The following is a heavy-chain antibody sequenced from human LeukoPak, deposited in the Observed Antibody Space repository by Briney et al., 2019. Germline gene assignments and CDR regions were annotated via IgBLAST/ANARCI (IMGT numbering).Heavy chain of an antibody. CDR2: INHSVST. CDR1: GGSFSGYY. D-gene: IGHD3-16*01. J-gene: IGHJ4*02. V-gene: IGHV4-34*01. CDR3: ALRGWVSGGKGIDY. Sequence: SETLSLTCAVYGGSFSGYYWSWIRQPPGKGLEWIGEINHSVSTNFNPSLKSRVRISVDTSKNQFSLKLNSVTAADTAVYYCALRGWVSGGKGIDYWGQGTLVTVSS.